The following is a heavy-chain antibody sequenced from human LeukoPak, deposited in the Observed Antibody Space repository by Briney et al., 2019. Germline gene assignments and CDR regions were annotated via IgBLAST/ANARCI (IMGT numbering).Heavy chain of an antibody. D-gene: IGHD6-13*01. CDR3: AKDLSSSWRYYYYYYYMDV. Sequence: GGSLRLSCAASGFSFSVYWMHWVRQAPGKGPVWVSRIKTDGSITDYADFVKGRFTISRDNAKNTLYLQMNSLRAEDTAVYYCAKDLSSSWRYYYYYYYMDVWGKGTTVTISS. CDR2: IKTDGSIT. CDR1: GFSFSVYW. J-gene: IGHJ6*03. V-gene: IGHV3-74*01.